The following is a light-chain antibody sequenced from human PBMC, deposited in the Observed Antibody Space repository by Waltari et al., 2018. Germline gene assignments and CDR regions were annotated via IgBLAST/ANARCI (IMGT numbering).Light chain of an antibody. CDR3: QNHKWLPAV. CDR1: QSIRRY. V-gene: IGKV3-20*01. CDR2: GAS. J-gene: IGKJ1*01. Sequence: EIDLTHTPGALSLSPGDIATLSCSSSQSIRRYLFWYQQKPGQAPRLLIDGASTRAASIPDRMSSSGSGTDFSTTISRLEHDDFAVYYCQNHKWLPAVFGQGTKVEIK.